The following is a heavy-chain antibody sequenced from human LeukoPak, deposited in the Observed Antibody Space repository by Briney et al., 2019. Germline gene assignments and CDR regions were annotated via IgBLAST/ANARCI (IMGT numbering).Heavy chain of an antibody. CDR2: ISGSGGTI. CDR3: TKVRLSNLYYYYGMDV. D-gene: IGHD2-21*02. J-gene: IGHJ6*02. V-gene: IGHV3-23*01. Sequence: PGGSLRLSCAASGFTFTNYAMNWVRQAPGKGLEWLSAISGSGGTICYADSVKGRFTISRDNSRNTLYLQMNSLRVADTAVYFCTKVRLSNLYYYYGMDVWGQGTTVTVSS. CDR1: GFTFTNYA.